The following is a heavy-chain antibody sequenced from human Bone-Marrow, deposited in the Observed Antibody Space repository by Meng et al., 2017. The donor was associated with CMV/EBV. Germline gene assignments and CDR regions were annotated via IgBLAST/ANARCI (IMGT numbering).Heavy chain of an antibody. CDR2: IYYSGST. CDR1: GFTFSSFA. D-gene: IGHD1-26*01. J-gene: IGHJ4*02. CDR3: ARRVGATTIDY. V-gene: IGHV4-30-2*03. Sequence: LRLSCAASGFTFSSFALTWVRQAPGKGLEWIGSIYYSGSTYYNPSLKSRVTISVDTSKNQFSLKLSSVTAADTAVYYCARRVGATTIDYWGQGNLVTVSS.